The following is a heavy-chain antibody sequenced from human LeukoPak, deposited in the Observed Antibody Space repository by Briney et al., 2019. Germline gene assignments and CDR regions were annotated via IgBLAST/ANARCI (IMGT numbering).Heavy chain of an antibody. CDR3: ARDLGGDYVENWFDM. D-gene: IGHD4-17*01. CDR1: GFNFSSYG. V-gene: IGHV3-33*01. J-gene: IGHJ5*02. CDR2: IWYDGSNR. Sequence: PGRSLRLSCVASGFNFSSYGMHWVRQAPGKGLEWVAIIWYDGSNRNYPDSVKGRFTISRDNSKNTQYLQMNSLRAEDTAVYYCARDLGGDYVENWFDMWGQGTLVTVSS.